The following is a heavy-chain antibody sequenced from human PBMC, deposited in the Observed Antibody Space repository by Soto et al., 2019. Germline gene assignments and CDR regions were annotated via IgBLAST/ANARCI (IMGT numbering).Heavy chain of an antibody. CDR3: ARATIEVAGRGIFDY. CDR2: TYYRSKWYN. D-gene: IGHD6-19*01. V-gene: IGHV6-1*01. CDR1: GVSFSSNIAA. Sequence: SQALSLTCASSGVSFSSNIAAWNWSRQSPSRGLEWLGRTYYRSKWYNDYAVSVKSRITINPDTSKNQFSLQLNSVTPEDTAVYYCARATIEVAGRGIFDYWGQGTLVTVSS. J-gene: IGHJ4*02.